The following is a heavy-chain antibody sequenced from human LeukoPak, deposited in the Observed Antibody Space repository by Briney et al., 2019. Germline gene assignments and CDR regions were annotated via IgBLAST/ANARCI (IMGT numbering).Heavy chain of an antibody. J-gene: IGHJ4*02. V-gene: IGHV3-15*01. D-gene: IGHD5-24*01. CDR2: IKSKTDGGTT. CDR3: TTERWLQLMGGDY. Sequence: PGGSLRLSCAASGFTFSNAWMSWVRQAPGKGLEWVGRIKSKTDGGTTDYAAPVKGRFTISRDDSKNTLYLQMNSLKTEDTAVYYCTTERWLQLMGGDYWGQGTLVTVSS. CDR1: GFTFSNAW.